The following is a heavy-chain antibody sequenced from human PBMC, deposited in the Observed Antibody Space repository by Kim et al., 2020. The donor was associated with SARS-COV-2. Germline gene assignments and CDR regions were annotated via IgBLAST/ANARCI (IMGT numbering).Heavy chain of an antibody. CDR3: AKAPGGYDLDYYYGMDV. D-gene: IGHD5-12*01. Sequence: VKGRFTISRDNSKNTLYLQMNSLRAEDTAVYYCAKAPGGYDLDYYYGMDVWGQGTTVTVSS. V-gene: IGHV3-30*02. J-gene: IGHJ6*02.